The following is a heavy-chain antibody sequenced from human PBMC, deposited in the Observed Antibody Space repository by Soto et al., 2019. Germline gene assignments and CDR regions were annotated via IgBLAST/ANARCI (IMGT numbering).Heavy chain of an antibody. V-gene: IGHV1-18*04. Sequence: QVQLVQSGVEVKKPGASVKVSCKASGYTFTSYGISWVRQAPGQGLEWMGWISAYNGNTNYAQKLQGRVTMTTDTSTSTAYMELRSLRSDDTAVYYCARLTYCGGDCYWGDAFDIWGQGTMVTVSS. CDR3: ARLTYCGGDCYWGDAFDI. CDR2: ISAYNGNT. J-gene: IGHJ3*02. CDR1: GYTFTSYG. D-gene: IGHD2-21*02.